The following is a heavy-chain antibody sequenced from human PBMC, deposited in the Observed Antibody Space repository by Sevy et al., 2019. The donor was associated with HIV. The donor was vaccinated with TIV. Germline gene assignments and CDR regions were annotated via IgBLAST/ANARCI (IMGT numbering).Heavy chain of an antibody. CDR1: GFTFSSYW. V-gene: IGHV3-7*03. D-gene: IGHD3-16*02. CDR2: IKQDGSEK. Sequence: GGSLRLSCAASGFTFSSYWMSWVRQAPGKGLEWVANIKQDGSEKYYVDSVKGRFTISRDNAKNSLYLQMNSLRAEDTALYYCARIDVDAYYDYVWGSYRPGDAFDIWGQGTMVTVSS. CDR3: ARIDVDAYYDYVWGSYRPGDAFDI. J-gene: IGHJ3*02.